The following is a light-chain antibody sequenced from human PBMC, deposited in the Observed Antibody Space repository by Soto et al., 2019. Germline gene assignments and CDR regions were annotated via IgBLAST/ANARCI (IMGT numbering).Light chain of an antibody. Sequence: EIVLTQSPGTLSLSPGERANLSCRASQSVSASYLAWYQQIPGQSPRLVIYEASSRATGIPDRFSGSGSGTDFTLTINRLEPEDFAVYFCQQYGGSPPGYIFGQGTKLEIK. CDR3: QQYGGSPPGYI. CDR1: QSVSASY. V-gene: IGKV3-20*01. CDR2: EAS. J-gene: IGKJ2*01.